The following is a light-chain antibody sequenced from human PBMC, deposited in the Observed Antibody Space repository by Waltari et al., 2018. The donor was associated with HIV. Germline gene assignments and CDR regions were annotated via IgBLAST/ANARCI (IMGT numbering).Light chain of an antibody. CDR3: SSFAGTHKL. J-gene: IGLJ2*01. CDR2: EVT. CDR1: NSDISDYNY. Sequence: QSALTHSPSASGSPGQSVNISCSGANSDISDYNYFSWYQQHSDRPPKLIIFEVTKRPSGVPDRFSGSKSGNTASLFVSGLQPEDEATYFCSSFAGTHKLFGGGTKLTVL. V-gene: IGLV2-8*01.